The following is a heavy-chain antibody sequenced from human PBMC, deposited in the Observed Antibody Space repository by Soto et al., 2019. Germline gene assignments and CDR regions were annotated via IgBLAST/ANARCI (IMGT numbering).Heavy chain of an antibody. J-gene: IGHJ4*02. CDR2: IYYSGNT. CDR1: GGSISSGGYY. Sequence: SETLSLTCTVSGGSISSGGYYWSWIRQHPGKGLEWIGYIYYSGNTFYNPSLKSRLTISIDTSKNQFSLKLSSVTAADTAVYYCARDLTAYDSSGLFYVYWGQGTLVTVP. CDR3: ARDLTAYDSSGLFYVY. V-gene: IGHV4-31*03. D-gene: IGHD3-22*01.